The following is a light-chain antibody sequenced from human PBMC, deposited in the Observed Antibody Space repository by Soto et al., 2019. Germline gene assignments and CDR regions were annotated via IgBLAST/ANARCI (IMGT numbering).Light chain of an antibody. J-gene: IGLJ1*01. CDR1: SSDVGAYNY. V-gene: IGLV2-14*01. CDR3: SSYTSSSTEV. Sequence: QSVLTQPASVSGSPGQSITISCTGTSSDVGAYNYVSWYQQHPGKAPKLMIYDVNNRPSGVSNRFSGSKSGNTASLTISGLQAEDEADYYCSSYTSSSTEVFVTGTKVTVL. CDR2: DVN.